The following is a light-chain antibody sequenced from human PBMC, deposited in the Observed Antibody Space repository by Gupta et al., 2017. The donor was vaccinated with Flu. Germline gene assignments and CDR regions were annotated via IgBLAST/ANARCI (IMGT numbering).Light chain of an antibody. Sequence: QSALTQPASVSGSPGQSITISCTGTSSDVGSYDLVSWYQQTPGKAPKLIIYEVNKRPSGLSNRFSGSKSGTTASMTISGLQAEDDSFSDCCSYAATATVVFGGGTKLTVL. CDR3: CSYAATATVV. J-gene: IGLJ2*01. V-gene: IGLV2-23*02. CDR1: SSDVGSYDL. CDR2: EVN.